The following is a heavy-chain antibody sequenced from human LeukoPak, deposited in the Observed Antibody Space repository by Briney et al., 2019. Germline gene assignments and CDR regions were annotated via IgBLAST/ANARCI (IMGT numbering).Heavy chain of an antibody. V-gene: IGHV3-48*04. Sequence: GGSLRLSCAASGFTFSRYSMNWVRQAPGKGLEWSSYISTIASAVYYADSVKGRFTISRDNAKTSLYLQLNSLRAEDTAVYYCARDAFYCSSTSCYDHWGQGTLVTVSS. CDR1: GFTFSRYS. J-gene: IGHJ5*02. CDR2: ISTIASAV. CDR3: ARDAFYCSSTSCYDH. D-gene: IGHD2-2*01.